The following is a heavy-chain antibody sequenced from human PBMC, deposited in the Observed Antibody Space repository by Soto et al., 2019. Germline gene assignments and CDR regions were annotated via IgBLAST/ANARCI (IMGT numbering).Heavy chain of an antibody. CDR1: GFSVSANY. Sequence: EVRLVESGGGLIQPGKSLSLSCVASGFSVSANYMTWVRQAPGKGLEWVSVIHGGGNTYYADSVEGRFTISRDDAKNIVHLQRESLRADDTAVYYCAKVRYDYLGGSYRSTGNFDSWGQGALVTVSS. J-gene: IGHJ4*02. CDR2: IHGGGNT. CDR3: AKVRYDYLGGSYRSTGNFDS. V-gene: IGHV3-53*01. D-gene: IGHD3-16*02.